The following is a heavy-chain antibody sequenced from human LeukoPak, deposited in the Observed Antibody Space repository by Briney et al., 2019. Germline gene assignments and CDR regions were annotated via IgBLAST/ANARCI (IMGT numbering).Heavy chain of an antibody. CDR3: ASGAAAGTSRFDY. J-gene: IGHJ4*02. V-gene: IGHV3-48*01. CDR2: ISSGSSTI. Sequence: GGSLRLSCAASGFTFSTYSMNWVRQALGKGLEWVSYISSGSSTIYYAGSVKGRFTISRDNAKNSLYLQMNSLRAEDTAVYYCASGAAAGTSRFDYWGQGTLVTVSS. D-gene: IGHD6-13*01. CDR1: GFTFSTYS.